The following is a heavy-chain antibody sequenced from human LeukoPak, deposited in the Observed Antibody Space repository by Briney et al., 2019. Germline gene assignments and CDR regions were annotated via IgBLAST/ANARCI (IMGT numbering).Heavy chain of an antibody. D-gene: IGHD1-1*01. CDR3: ATGETGSTLGGY. CDR1: GGPLSAYY. CDR2: INDNGNT. V-gene: IGHV4-59*01. J-gene: IGHJ4*02. Sequence: PSETLSLTCTVSGGPLSAYYWTWIRQPPGKGLEWIGYINDNGNTNYNPSLKSRVTISVDTSKNQISLKLTSVTAADTAVYYCATGETGSTLGGYWGQGTLVTVSS.